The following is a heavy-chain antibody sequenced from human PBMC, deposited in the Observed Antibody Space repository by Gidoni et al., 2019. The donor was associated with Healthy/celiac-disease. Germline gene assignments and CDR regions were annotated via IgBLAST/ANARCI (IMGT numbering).Heavy chain of an antibody. J-gene: IGHJ2*01. D-gene: IGHD3-3*01. V-gene: IGHV5-10-1*03. CDR3: ARYSNYDFWSGRYWYFDL. CDR2: IDPSDSYT. Sequence: EVQLVQSGAEVKKPGESLRISCKGYGSSFTSYWNSWVRQMPGKGLEWMGRIDPSDSYTNYSPSFQGHVTISADKSISTAYLQWSSLKASDTAMYYCARYSNYDFWSGRYWYFDLWGRGTLVTVSS. CDR1: GSSFTSYW.